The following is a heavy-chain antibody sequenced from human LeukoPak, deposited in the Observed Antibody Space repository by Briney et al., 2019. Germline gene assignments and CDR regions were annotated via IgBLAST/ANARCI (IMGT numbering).Heavy chain of an antibody. V-gene: IGHV4-31*03. CDR1: GGSISSGGYY. CDR3: ARGPGGVFQNWFDP. J-gene: IGHJ5*02. Sequence: SETLSLTCTVSGGSISSGGYYWSWIRQHPGKGLEWIGYIYYSGSTYYNPSLKSRVTIPVDTSKNQFSLKLSSVTAADTAVYYCARGPGGVFQNWFDPWGQGTLVTVSS. CDR2: IYYSGST. D-gene: IGHD3-16*01.